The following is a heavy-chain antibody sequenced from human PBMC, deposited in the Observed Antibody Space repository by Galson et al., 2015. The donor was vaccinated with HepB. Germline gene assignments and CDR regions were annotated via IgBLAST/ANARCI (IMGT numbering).Heavy chain of an antibody. J-gene: IGHJ4*02. CDR1: GFIFNSYA. CDR3: AREPYSSGWPKRGRYFGY. V-gene: IGHV3-30-3*01. Sequence: SLRLSCAASGFIFNSYAMTWVRQAPGKGLEWVAFISYDGSNKYYADSVKGRFTISRDNSKNTLYLQMSSLRPEDTAVYYCAREPYSSGWPKRGRYFGYWGQGALVTVSS. D-gene: IGHD6-19*01. CDR2: ISYDGSNK.